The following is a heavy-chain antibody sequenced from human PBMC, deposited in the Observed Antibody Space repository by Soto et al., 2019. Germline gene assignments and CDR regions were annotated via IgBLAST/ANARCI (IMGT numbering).Heavy chain of an antibody. V-gene: IGHV3-30*18. CDR3: AKEGPSTNWYFDY. Sequence: QVQLVESGGGVVQPGRSLRLSCAASGFTFSNYGMHWVRQAPGKGLEWVIVISYDGNVAYYADSVKGRFTISRDNSKNTLYLQMNRLRTEDTGMYYWAKEGPSTNWYFDYWGQGTLGTVSS. J-gene: IGHJ4*02. CDR1: GFTFSNYG. CDR2: ISYDGNVA. D-gene: IGHD1-1*01.